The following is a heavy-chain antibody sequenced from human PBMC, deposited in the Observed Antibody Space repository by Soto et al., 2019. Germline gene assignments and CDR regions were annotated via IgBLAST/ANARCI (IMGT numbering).Heavy chain of an antibody. CDR2: ISYDGSNK. Sequence: QVQLVESGGGVVQPGRSLRLSCAASGFTFSSYAMHWVRQAPGKGLEWVAVISYDGSNKYYADSVKGRFTISRDNSKNTLYLQMNSLSAEDTAVYYCARDHVLSAVAMEGGYFDLWGRGTLVTVSS. CDR3: ARDHVLSAVAMEGGYFDL. V-gene: IGHV3-30-3*01. D-gene: IGHD6-19*01. J-gene: IGHJ2*01. CDR1: GFTFSSYA.